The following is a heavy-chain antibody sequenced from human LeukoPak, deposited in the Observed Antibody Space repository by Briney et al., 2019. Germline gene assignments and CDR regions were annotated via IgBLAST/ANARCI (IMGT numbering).Heavy chain of an antibody. CDR1: GFIFDDYG. V-gene: IGHV3-20*04. CDR3: AKDRNYYGSGSVY. CDR2: ITWNGGYT. D-gene: IGHD3-10*01. Sequence: GGSLRLSCAASGFIFDDYGMTWVRQAPGKGLEWVSGITWNGGYTGYADSVKGRFTISRDNSKNTLYLQMNSLRAEDTAVYYCAKDRNYYGSGSVYWGQGTLVTVSS. J-gene: IGHJ4*02.